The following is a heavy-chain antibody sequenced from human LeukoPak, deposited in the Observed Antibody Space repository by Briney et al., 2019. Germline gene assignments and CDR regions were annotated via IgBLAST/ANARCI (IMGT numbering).Heavy chain of an antibody. CDR2: ISAYNGNT. Sequence: ASVKVSCTTSGYNFIRYGIPWVRQAPGQGLEWLGWISAYNGNTNYSQKLQGRVTMTTDTSPSTAYMELRSLRSDDTAMCYCARVGGPYNDGYYYGMDVWGQGTTVTVSS. J-gene: IGHJ6*02. D-gene: IGHD3-16*01. V-gene: IGHV1-18*01. CDR3: ARVGGPYNDGYYYGMDV. CDR1: GYNFIRYG.